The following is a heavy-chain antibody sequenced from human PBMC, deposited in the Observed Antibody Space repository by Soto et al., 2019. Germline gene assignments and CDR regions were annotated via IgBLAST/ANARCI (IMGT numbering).Heavy chain of an antibody. Sequence: HRLEWMGWINAGNGNTKYSQKFQGRVTITRDTSASTAYMELSSLRSEDTAVYYFARGPNGPKGYYHGMDVSGEATTVTVYS. D-gene: IGHD2-8*01. CDR2: INAGNGNT. V-gene: IGHV1-3*01. CDR3: ARGPNGPKGYYHGMDV. J-gene: IGHJ6*01.